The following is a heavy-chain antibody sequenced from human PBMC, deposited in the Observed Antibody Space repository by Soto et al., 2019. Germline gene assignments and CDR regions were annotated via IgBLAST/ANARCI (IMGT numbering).Heavy chain of an antibody. V-gene: IGHV4-59*08. J-gene: IGHJ4*02. CDR3: AGRYRDCFAY. CDR2: IHYSGST. CDR1: GDSISSYY. Sequence: PSETLSLTCTVSGDSISSYYWSWIRQPPGKGLEWIGYIHYSGSTNYNPSLKSRVTISVDTSKNQFSLRLSSVTAADTAVYYCAGRYRDCFAYSSQGTLVPVSS. D-gene: IGHD1-26*01.